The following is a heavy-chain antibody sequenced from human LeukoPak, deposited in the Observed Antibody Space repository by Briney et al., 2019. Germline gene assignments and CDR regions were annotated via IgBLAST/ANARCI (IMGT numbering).Heavy chain of an antibody. D-gene: IGHD5-24*01. J-gene: IGHJ4*02. Sequence: ASVKVSCKASGYTFIDYYIQWVRQAPGQGLEWMGRINPKTGGTNYAPKFQGRVTVTWDTSVSTAYMEMIKLTSDDTALYYCARGPPGDGYTNFDFWGQGTLVTVSS. CDR3: ARGPPGDGYTNFDF. V-gene: IGHV1-2*06. CDR1: GYTFIDYY. CDR2: INPKTGGT.